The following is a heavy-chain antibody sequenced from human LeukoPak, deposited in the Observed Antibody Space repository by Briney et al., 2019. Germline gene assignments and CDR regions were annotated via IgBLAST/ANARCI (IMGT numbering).Heavy chain of an antibody. CDR1: GGSISTYC. D-gene: IGHD3-22*01. CDR2: IHTSGYT. V-gene: IGHV4-4*07. Sequence: SETLSLTCTVSGGSISTYCWSWIRQPAGKGLEWIGRIHTSGYTNYNPSLKSRVTMSVDTSQNQFSLKLSSVTAADTAVYFCATNYYDTRKPWDWGQGTLVTVSS. J-gene: IGHJ4*02. CDR3: ATNYYDTRKPWD.